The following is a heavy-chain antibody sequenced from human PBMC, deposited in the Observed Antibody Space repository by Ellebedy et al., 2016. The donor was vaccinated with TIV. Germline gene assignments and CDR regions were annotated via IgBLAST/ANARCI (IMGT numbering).Heavy chain of an antibody. J-gene: IGHJ4*02. Sequence: ASVKVSXXASGYNLSNYGISWVRQGPGQGLEWMGWVNTHKGNINYAPKFRGRLTMTTDTSTGTAYMELRSLRSDDTALYYCARRAAHTTTWSSYFDYWGPGTLVAVSS. CDR3: ARRAAHTTTWSSYFDY. V-gene: IGHV1-18*01. D-gene: IGHD1-1*01. CDR1: GYNLSNYG. CDR2: VNTHKGNI.